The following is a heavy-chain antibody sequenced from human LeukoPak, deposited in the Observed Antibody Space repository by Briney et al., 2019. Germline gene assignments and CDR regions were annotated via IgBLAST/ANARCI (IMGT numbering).Heavy chain of an antibody. J-gene: IGHJ6*03. CDR1: GFTFSSYA. CDR3: ARVAGTNYYYYYMDV. Sequence: LRLSCAASGFTFSSYAMSWVRQPPGKGLEWIAYISYSGRTYYNPSLKSRVTISVDTSKNQFSLRMSSVTAADTAVYYCARVAGTNYYYYYMDVWGKGTTVTVSS. V-gene: IGHV4-30-4*08. CDR2: ISYSGRT.